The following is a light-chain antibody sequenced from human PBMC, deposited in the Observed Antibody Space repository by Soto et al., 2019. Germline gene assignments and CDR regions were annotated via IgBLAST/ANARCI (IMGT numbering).Light chain of an antibody. Sequence: EIVLTQSPGTLSLSPGERATLSCRASQSVSSSYLAWYQQKPGQAPRLLIYGASSRATGIPDRFSGSGSGTDVTLTISRLEPEDFVVYYCQQYGSSPLYTFVQGTKLEIK. V-gene: IGKV3-20*01. CDR1: QSVSSSY. J-gene: IGKJ2*01. CDR3: QQYGSSPLYT. CDR2: GAS.